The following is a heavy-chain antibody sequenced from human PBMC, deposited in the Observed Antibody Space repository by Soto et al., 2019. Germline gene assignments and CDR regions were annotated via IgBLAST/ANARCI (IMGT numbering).Heavy chain of an antibody. Sequence: QVQLVQSGAEVKKPGSSVKVSCKASGGTSSSYTISWVRQAPGQGLEWMGRIIPILGIANYAQKFQGRVTITADKSTSTAYMELSSLRSEDTAVYYCAREYSSSWYGGAFDIWGQGTMVTVSS. CDR2: IIPILGIA. CDR3: AREYSSSWYGGAFDI. D-gene: IGHD6-13*01. V-gene: IGHV1-69*08. J-gene: IGHJ3*02. CDR1: GGTSSSYT.